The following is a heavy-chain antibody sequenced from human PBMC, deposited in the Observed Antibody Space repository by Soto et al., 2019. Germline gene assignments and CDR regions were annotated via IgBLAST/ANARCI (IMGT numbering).Heavy chain of an antibody. CDR2: ISSNSDTT. J-gene: IGHJ4*02. Sequence: LVESGGDLVYPGGSLRLSCVASGFRFSDHCMNWVRQAPGKGLQWISYISSNSDTTYYADSVKGRFTVSRDKAKNALFLQMNSMRDDDTATYYCARLPKGSLVTAWGQGARVTVSS. CDR3: ARLPKGSLVTA. D-gene: IGHD2-21*02. CDR1: GFRFSDHC. V-gene: IGHV3-48*02.